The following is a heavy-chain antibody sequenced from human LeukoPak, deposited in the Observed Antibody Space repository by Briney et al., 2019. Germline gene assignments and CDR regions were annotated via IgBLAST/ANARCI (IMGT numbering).Heavy chain of an antibody. CDR2: ISSSSSYI. D-gene: IGHD6-6*01. V-gene: IGHV3-21*01. CDR1: GFTFSSYS. J-gene: IGHJ3*02. CDR3: ARDPLQLHAFDI. Sequence: GGSLRLSCAASGFTFSSYSMNWVRQAPGKGLEWVSSISSSSSYIYYADSVKGRFTISRDSAKNSLYLQMNSLRAEDTAVYYCARDPLQLHAFDIWGQGTMVTVSS.